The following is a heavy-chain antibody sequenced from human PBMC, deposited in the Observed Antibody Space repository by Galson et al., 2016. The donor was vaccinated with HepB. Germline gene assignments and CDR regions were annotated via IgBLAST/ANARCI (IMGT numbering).Heavy chain of an antibody. Sequence: SLRLSCAASGFTFSSNWMHWVRQAPGKGLVWVSRINTDGSTTNYADSVKGRFTISRDNAKNTLFLQMNSLRAEDTAVYYCAKDYYDSSGYRSYWYFDLWGRGTLVTVSS. CDR3: AKDYYDSSGYRSYWYFDL. CDR1: GFTFSSNW. D-gene: IGHD3-22*01. V-gene: IGHV3-74*01. CDR2: INTDGSTT. J-gene: IGHJ2*01.